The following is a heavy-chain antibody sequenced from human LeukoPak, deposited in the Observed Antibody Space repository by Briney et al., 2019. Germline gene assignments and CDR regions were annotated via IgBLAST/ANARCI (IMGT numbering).Heavy chain of an antibody. V-gene: IGHV3-48*01. Sequence: GGSLRLSCVASGSSFSDYSLNWVRQRPGKGLEWISYITSRSAFTYYAESVKGRFTVSRDDGKKSVYLHLSGLRVDDTAVYYCARDLTSAYWTPGGYYYYMDVWGKGTAVTVSS. CDR2: ITSRSAFT. CDR3: ARDLTSAYWTPGGYYYYMDV. D-gene: IGHD3/OR15-3a*01. J-gene: IGHJ6*03. CDR1: GSSFSDYS.